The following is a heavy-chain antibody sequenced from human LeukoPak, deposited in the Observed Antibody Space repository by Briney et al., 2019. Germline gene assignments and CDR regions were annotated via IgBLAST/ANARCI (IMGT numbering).Heavy chain of an antibody. CDR2: MNPNSGNT. CDR1: GYTFTSYY. V-gene: IGHV1-8*02. D-gene: IGHD3-22*01. CDR3: ARGDTRTMMEARY. J-gene: IGHJ4*02. Sequence: EASVKVSCKASGYTFTSYYMHWVRQATGQGLEWMGWMNPNSGNTGYAQKFQGRVTMTRNTSISTAYMELSSLRSEDTAVYYCARGDTRTMMEARYWGQGTLVTVSS.